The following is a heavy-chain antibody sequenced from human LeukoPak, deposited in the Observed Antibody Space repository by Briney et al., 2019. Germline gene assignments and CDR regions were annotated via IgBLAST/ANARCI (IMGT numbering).Heavy chain of an antibody. V-gene: IGHV1-18*04. CDR3: ASVLPGGWWYFDY. CDR1: CYTFTSYG. Sequence: ASVKVFWKAFCYTFTSYGISRVAPAPGQRLEWFGWISAYNGNTNYAQKLQGRVTMTTDTSTSTAYMEPRSLRSDDTAVYYCASVLPGGWWYFDYWGQGTLVTVSS. J-gene: IGHJ4*02. CDR2: ISAYNGNT. D-gene: IGHD2-8*02.